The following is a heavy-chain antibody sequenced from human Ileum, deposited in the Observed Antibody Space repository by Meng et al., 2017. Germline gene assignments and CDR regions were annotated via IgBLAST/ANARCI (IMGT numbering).Heavy chain of an antibody. J-gene: IGHJ4*02. V-gene: IGHV4-39*07. CDR2: IYYSGST. Sequence: LQLEESGPGLVKPSEPLSLTCIVSGGSIRSSSYYWGWIRQPPGKGLEWIGTIYYSGSTYYSPSLKSRVTISVDTSKNQFSLKLSSVTAADTAVYYCARERADIVASHGDHWGQGTLVTVSS. CDR1: GGSIRSSSYY. D-gene: IGHD5-12*01. CDR3: ARERADIVASHGDH.